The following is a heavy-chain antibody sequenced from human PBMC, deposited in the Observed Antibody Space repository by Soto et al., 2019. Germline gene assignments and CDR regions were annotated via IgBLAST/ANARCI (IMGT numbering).Heavy chain of an antibody. Sequence: EVQLLESGGGLVQPGGSLRLSCAASGITISNYPMSWVRQAPGKGLDWVSGISGSGDRTYYADSAKGRFTISKDISRNSLSLQLDSLGVEDTDVYFCVKDDGGYPSTAPHWGQGTLVTVSS. V-gene: IGHV3-23*01. CDR3: VKDDGGYPSTAPH. J-gene: IGHJ4*02. D-gene: IGHD3-22*01. CDR1: GITISNYP. CDR2: ISGSGDRT.